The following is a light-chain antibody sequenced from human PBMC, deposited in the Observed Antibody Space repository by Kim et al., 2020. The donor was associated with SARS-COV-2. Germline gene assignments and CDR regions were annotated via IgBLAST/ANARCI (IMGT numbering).Light chain of an antibody. V-gene: IGKV3-11*01. CDR2: DTS. CDR3: QQRSSWPPA. CDR1: QNIRSY. Sequence: LSAGETATLSCRASQNIRSYLAWYQQKPGQAPRLLIHDTSNRATGVPARFSGSGSGTDFTLTISSLEPEDFAVYYCQQRSSWPPAFGQGTKVDIK. J-gene: IGKJ1*01.